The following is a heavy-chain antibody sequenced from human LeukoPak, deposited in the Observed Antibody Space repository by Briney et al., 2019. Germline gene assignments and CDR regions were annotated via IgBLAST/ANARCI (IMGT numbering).Heavy chain of an antibody. D-gene: IGHD5-18*01. V-gene: IGHV3-30*18. J-gene: IGHJ4*02. Sequence: GGSLRLSCAASGFTLSSYGMHWVRQAPGKGLEWVAGISYDGSDKYYSDSVKGRFTISRDNSKNTLYLQMNSLRDEDTAVYYCGKGRIQQGIDYWGQGTLVTVSS. CDR1: GFTLSSYG. CDR2: ISYDGSDK. CDR3: GKGRIQQGIDY.